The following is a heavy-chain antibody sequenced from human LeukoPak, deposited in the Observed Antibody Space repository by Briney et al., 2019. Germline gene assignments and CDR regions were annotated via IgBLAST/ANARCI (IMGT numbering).Heavy chain of an antibody. J-gene: IGHJ4*02. Sequence: TGGSLRLSCAASGFTFSGYAMSWVRQAPGKGLEWVSAISGSGGSTYYADSVKGRFTISRDNSKNTLYLQMNSLRAEDTAVYYCAKDMDYVFDYWGQGTLVTVSS. CDR2: ISGSGGST. CDR1: GFTFSGYA. D-gene: IGHD3-10*02. CDR3: AKDMDYVFDY. V-gene: IGHV3-23*01.